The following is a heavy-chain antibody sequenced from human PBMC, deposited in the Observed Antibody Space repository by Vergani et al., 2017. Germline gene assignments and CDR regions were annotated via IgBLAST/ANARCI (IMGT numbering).Heavy chain of an antibody. J-gene: IGHJ4*02. V-gene: IGHV3-53*04. D-gene: IGHD6-19*01. CDR1: GFTVSSNY. CDR2: VYSGGGT. Sequence: EVQLVNPGGGLVQPGGSLRLSCAASGFTVSSNYMSWVRQAPGKGLEWVSVVYSGGGTYYVDSVKGPFTISIHNSKNTLYLQMNSLRAEDTAVYYCARDPIAVAGTGEGGQGTVVTVSS. CDR3: ARDPIAVAGTGE.